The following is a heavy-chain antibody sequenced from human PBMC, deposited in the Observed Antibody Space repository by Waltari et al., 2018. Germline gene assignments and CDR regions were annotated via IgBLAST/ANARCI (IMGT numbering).Heavy chain of an antibody. V-gene: IGHV3-21*01. CDR3: ARALVRGSWTDWFDP. D-gene: IGHD3-10*01. Sequence: EVQLVESGGGLVKPGGSRGLSCAASVFHFGSYSLNWVRQAPGKGLEWVSSISSSSSYIYYADSVKGRFTISRDNAKNSLYLQMNSLRAEDTAVYYCARALVRGSWTDWFDPWGQGTLVTVSS. CDR1: VFHFGSYS. J-gene: IGHJ5*02. CDR2: ISSSSSYI.